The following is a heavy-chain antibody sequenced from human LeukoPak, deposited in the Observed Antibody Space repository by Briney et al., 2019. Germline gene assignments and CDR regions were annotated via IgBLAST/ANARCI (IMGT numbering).Heavy chain of an antibody. CDR2: ISSSGSSI. D-gene: IGHD3-22*01. J-gene: IGHJ3*02. V-gene: IGHV3-48*03. CDR1: GLTFSSYE. CDR3: ARDSHKFDSSGYYPDAFDI. Sequence: GGSLRLSCAASGLTFSSYEMNWVRQAPGKGLEWVSYISSSGSSIYYADSVKGRFTISRDNAKQSLYLQMHSLRAEDTAVYYCARDSHKFDSSGYYPDAFDIWGQGTMVTVSS.